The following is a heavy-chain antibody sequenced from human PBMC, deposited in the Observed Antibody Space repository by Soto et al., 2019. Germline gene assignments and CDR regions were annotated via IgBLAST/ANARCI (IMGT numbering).Heavy chain of an antibody. CDR3: ARVAGEYRDS. V-gene: IGHV3-21*01. J-gene: IGHJ4*02. Sequence: GGSLRLSCAASGFTFNSYTMNWVRQAPGKGLEWVSSITSSSSHIFYADSVKGRFTISRDNTRNSLFLQMNSLGADDTAVYYCARVAGEYRDSWGQGTLVTVSS. CDR2: ITSSSSHI. CDR1: GFTFNSYT. D-gene: IGHD2-21*01.